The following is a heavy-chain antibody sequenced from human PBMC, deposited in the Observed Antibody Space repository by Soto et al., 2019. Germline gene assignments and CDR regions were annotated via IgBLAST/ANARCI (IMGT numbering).Heavy chain of an antibody. CDR1: SGSISSSNW. J-gene: IGHJ6*02. CDR2: IYHSGST. V-gene: IGHV4-4*02. CDR3: ASRIVVAATQPYYYYGMDV. Sequence: SETLSLTCAVSSGSISSSNWWSWVRQPPGKGLEWIGEIYHSGSTNYNPSLKSRVTISVDKSKNQFSLKLSSVTAADTAVYYCASRIVVAATQPYYYYGMDVWGQGTTVTVSS. D-gene: IGHD2-15*01.